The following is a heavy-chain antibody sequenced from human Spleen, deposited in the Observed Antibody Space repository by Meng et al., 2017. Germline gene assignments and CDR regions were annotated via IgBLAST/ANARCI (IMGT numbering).Heavy chain of an antibody. CDR3: VKDRESYNSVWDAFDI. J-gene: IGHJ3*02. V-gene: IGHV3-48*03. CDR2: ISSGAASI. CDR1: GFIFTNYE. Sequence: GESLKISCAASGFIFTNYEMNWVRQAPGKGLEWVSYISSGAASIYYADSVKGRFVISRDNAKNVLSLQMNGLRAEDTAVYYRVKDRESYNSVWDAFDIWGQGTMVTVSS. D-gene: IGHD1-20*01.